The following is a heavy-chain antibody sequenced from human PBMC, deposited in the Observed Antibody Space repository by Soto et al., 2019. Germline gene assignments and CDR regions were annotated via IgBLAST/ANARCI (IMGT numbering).Heavy chain of an antibody. J-gene: IGHJ4*02. V-gene: IGHV3-23*01. CDR1: GFTFSTYA. Sequence: EVQLLESEGGLVQPGGSLRLSCAASGFTFSTYAMSWVRQPPGKGLEWVSIVSAGGSDAFYADSVKGRFAISRDNSKNTLYLQMNSLTADDTAVYYCAKHFVNGEVDYWGQGTPVTVSS. CDR2: VSAGGSDA. D-gene: IGHD3-10*01. CDR3: AKHFVNGEVDY.